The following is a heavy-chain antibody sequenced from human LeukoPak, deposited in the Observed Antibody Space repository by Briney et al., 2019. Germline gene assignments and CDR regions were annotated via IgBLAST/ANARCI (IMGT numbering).Heavy chain of an antibody. CDR2: IYYSGST. CDR1: GGSISSSSYY. D-gene: IGHD1-1*01. Sequence: SEALSLTCTVSGGSISSSSYYWGWIRQPPGKGLEWIGSIYYSGSTYYNPSLKSRVTISVDTSKNQFSLKLSSVTAADTAVYYCARRCTERDAFDIWGRGTMVTVSS. J-gene: IGHJ3*02. CDR3: ARRCTERDAFDI. V-gene: IGHV4-39*01.